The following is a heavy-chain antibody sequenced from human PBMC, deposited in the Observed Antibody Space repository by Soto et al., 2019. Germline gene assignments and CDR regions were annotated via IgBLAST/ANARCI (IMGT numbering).Heavy chain of an antibody. CDR1: GFLFDSYS. Sequence: PGGSLRLTCAECGFLFDSYSMSWVRQAPGQGLEWLASLSSGSFYIFHAGSIRGRFTISRDDAKNLLFLQMNSLTIEDTATYYCAIEANKIYAPHALDVWGQGTAVTVSS. D-gene: IGHD3-16*01. V-gene: IGHV3-21*01. CDR2: LSSGSFYI. J-gene: IGHJ6*02. CDR3: AIEANKIYAPHALDV.